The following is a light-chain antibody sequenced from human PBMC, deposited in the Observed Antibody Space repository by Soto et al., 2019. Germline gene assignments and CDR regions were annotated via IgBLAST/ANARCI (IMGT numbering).Light chain of an antibody. V-gene: IGKV2D-29*02. CDR2: GAS. J-gene: IGKJ2*01. Sequence: DIVMTQTPLSLSVSPGQPASISCKSSQSLLRSDGKSSLYWYLQKPGQSPQILIYGASTRLSGVPDRFSGSGSGTDFTLKISRVEAEDVGVYYCMQRIQLPETFGQGTKLEIK. CDR3: MQRIQLPET. CDR1: QSLLRSDGKSS.